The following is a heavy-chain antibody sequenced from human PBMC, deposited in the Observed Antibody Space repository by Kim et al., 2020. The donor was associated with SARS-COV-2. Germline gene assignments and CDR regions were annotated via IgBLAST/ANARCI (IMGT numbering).Heavy chain of an antibody. J-gene: IGHJ4*03. CDR2: IYSGGAE. D-gene: IGHD4-17*01. CDR3: ARDEDDYGANSGYFHY. CDR1: GFTVSSNF. V-gene: IGHV3-66*01. Sequence: GGSLRLSCAASGFTVSSNFMSWVRQAPGKGLEWVSVIYSGGAERYAESVKGRFTISRDYSKNTLYLQMNRLRVEDTAVYYCARDEDDYGANSGYFHYWG.